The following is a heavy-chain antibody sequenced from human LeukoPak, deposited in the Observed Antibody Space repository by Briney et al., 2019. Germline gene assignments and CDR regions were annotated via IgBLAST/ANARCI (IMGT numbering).Heavy chain of an antibody. J-gene: IGHJ4*02. CDR1: GFTFSNYT. CDR2: LSGSGVGP. V-gene: IGHV3-23*01. Sequence: GGSLRLSCAASGFTFSNYTLSWVRQAPGKGLEWVSALSGSGVGPHYADTVKGRFTISRDNSKNTLYLQMNSLRAEDTAVYYCAKSYGSGNYYPFDYWGQGTLVTVSS. CDR3: AKSYGSGNYYPFDY. D-gene: IGHD3-10*01.